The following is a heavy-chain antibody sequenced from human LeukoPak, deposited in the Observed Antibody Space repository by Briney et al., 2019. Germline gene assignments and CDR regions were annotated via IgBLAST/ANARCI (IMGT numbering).Heavy chain of an antibody. D-gene: IGHD3-10*01. Sequence: ASVKVSCKASGYTFTGYYMHWVRQAPGQGLEWMGWINPNSGGTNYAQKFQGRVTMTRDTSISTAYMELSRLRSDDTAVYYCEGSGTTPEGAFDIWGQGTMVTVSS. J-gene: IGHJ3*02. CDR3: EGSGTTPEGAFDI. V-gene: IGHV1-2*02. CDR1: GYTFTGYY. CDR2: INPNSGGT.